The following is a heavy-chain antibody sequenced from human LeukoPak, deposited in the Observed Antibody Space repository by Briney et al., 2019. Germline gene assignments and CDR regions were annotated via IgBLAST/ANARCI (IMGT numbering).Heavy chain of an antibody. V-gene: IGHV3-33*01. Sequence: GGSLRLSRAASGFTFSGFGMHWVRQPPGKGLEWVAVIWYDGSNKYYADSVKGRFTISRDNPKNTLYVQLNSLGAEDTAVYYCARGRGADYGGNSGYFDYWGQGTLVTVSS. D-gene: IGHD4-23*01. CDR1: GFTFSGFG. CDR3: ARGRGADYGGNSGYFDY. J-gene: IGHJ4*02. CDR2: IWYDGSNK.